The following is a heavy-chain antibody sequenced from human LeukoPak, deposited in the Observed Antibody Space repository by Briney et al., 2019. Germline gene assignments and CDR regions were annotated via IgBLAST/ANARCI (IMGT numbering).Heavy chain of an antibody. D-gene: IGHD5-18*01. Sequence: KPGGSLRLSCAASGFTFSSYSMNWVRQAPGKGLEWVSSISSSSSYIYYADSVKGRFTISRDNAKNSLYLQMNSLRAEDTAVYYCARDSLQLWSLDDYWGQGTLVTVSS. V-gene: IGHV3-21*01. J-gene: IGHJ4*02. CDR1: GFTFSSYS. CDR2: ISSSSSYI. CDR3: ARDSLQLWSLDDY.